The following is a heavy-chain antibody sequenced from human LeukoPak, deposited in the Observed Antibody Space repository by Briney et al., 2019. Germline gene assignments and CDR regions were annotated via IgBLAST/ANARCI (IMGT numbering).Heavy chain of an antibody. D-gene: IGHD3-22*01. CDR3: VKDDVYCYDTNSYPH. CDR1: GFTFSSYA. V-gene: IGHV3-64D*09. J-gene: IGHJ4*02. CDR2: ISSNGGST. Sequence: GGSLRLSCSASGFTFSSYAMHWVRQAPGKGLEHVSAISSNGGSTYYADSVKGRFTISRDNSKNTLYLQMSSLRAEDTAVYYCVKDDVYCYDTNSYPHWGQGTLVTVSS.